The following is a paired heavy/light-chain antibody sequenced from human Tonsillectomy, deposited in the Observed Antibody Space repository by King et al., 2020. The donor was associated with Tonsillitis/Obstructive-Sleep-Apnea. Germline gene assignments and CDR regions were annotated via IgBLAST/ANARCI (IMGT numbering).Heavy chain of an antibody. CDR2: IYYSGST. CDR1: GGSISSYY. J-gene: IGHJ4*02. V-gene: IGHV4-59*08. D-gene: IGHD2-2*02. CDR3: ARHVPNCSSTSCHTGVDY. Sequence: QVQLQESGPGLVKPSETLSLTCTVSGGSISSYYWSWIRQPPGKGLEWIGYIYYSGSTNYNPSLKSRVTISVDTSKNQFSLKLSSVTAADTAVYYCARHVPNCSSTSCHTGVDYWGQGTLVTVSS.
Light chain of an antibody. CDR1: SSNIGAGYD. Sequence: QSVLTQPPSVSGAPGQRVTISCTGSSSNIGAGYDVHWYQQLPGTAPKLLIYGNSNRPSGVPDRFSGSKSGTSASLAITGLQAEDEADYYCQSYDSSLSWVFGGGTKLTVL. CDR2: GNS. CDR3: QSYDSSLSWV. J-gene: IGLJ3*02. V-gene: IGLV1-40*01.